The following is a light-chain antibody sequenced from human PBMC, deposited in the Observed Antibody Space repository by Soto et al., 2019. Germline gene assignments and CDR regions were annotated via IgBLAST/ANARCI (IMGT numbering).Light chain of an antibody. CDR2: GAS. CDR3: QQYSNWPLT. J-gene: IGKJ4*01. Sequence: EIVITQSPATLSVSPGEGATLSCRASQSLSSHLAWYQQKPGLSPSLLIYGASTRATGIPARFSGSGSGTEFTLTISSLQSEDFAVYYCQQYSNWPLTFGGGTKVDIK. V-gene: IGKV3-15*01. CDR1: QSLSSH.